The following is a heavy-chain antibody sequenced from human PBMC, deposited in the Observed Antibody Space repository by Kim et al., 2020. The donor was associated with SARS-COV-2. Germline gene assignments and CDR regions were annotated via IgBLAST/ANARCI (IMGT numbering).Heavy chain of an antibody. CDR3: ARGRVGRVGSSWSGRVFD. D-gene: IGHD6-13*01. Sequence: SETLSLTCAVYGGSFSGYYWSWIRQPPGKGLEWIGEINHSGSTNYNPSLKSRVTISVDTSKNQFSLKLSTVTAAATAVYYCARGRVGRVGSSWSGRVFD. V-gene: IGHV4-34*01. J-gene: IGHJ4*01. CDR2: INHSGST. CDR1: GGSFSGYY.